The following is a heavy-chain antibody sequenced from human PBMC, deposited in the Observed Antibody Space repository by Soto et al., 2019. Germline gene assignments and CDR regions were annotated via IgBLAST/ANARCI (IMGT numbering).Heavy chain of an antibody. V-gene: IGHV1-2*02. D-gene: IGHD6-19*01. J-gene: IGHJ4*02. CDR2: VNPNSGAT. CDR3: TRDLESSGWYFLHYFDY. CDR1: GYTFTGYY. Sequence: ASVKVSCKASGYTFTGYYIHWIRQAPGQGLEWMGWVNPNSGATNYAQKFQGRLTMTRDTSITTAYMQLSRLRSDDTATYFCTRDLESSGWYFLHYFDYWGQGTLVTVSS.